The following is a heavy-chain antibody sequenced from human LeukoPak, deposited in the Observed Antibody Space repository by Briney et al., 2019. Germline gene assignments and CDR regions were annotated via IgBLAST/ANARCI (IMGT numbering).Heavy chain of an antibody. Sequence: GASVKVSCKASGYTFTDYYMHWVQQAPGKGLEWMGRVDPEDGETIYAEKFQGRVTITADTSTDTAYTELSSLRAEDTAVYYCGRDNYDSSGYPSDWGQGTLVTVSS. CDR3: GRDNYDSSGYPSD. D-gene: IGHD3-22*01. V-gene: IGHV1-69-2*01. CDR2: VDPEDGET. J-gene: IGHJ4*02. CDR1: GYTFTDYY.